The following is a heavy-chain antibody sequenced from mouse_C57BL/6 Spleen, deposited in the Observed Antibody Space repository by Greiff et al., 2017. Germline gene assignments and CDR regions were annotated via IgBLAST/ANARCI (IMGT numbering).Heavy chain of an antibody. D-gene: IGHD2-12*01. CDR2: IDPSDSYT. Sequence: VKLQQPGAELVMPGASVKLSCKASGYTFTSYWMHWVKQRPGQGLEWIGEIDPSDSYTNYNQKFKGKSTLTVDKSSSTAYMQLSSLTSEDSAVYYCARGRPTVGYFDVWGTGTTVTVSS. CDR3: ARGRPTVGYFDV. J-gene: IGHJ1*03. CDR1: GYTFTSYW. V-gene: IGHV1-69*01.